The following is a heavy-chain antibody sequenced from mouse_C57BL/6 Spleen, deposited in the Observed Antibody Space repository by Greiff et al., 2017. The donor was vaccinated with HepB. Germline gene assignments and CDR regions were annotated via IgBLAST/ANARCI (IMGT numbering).Heavy chain of an antibody. J-gene: IGHJ2*01. CDR3: ATSLPWNYFDY. V-gene: IGHV5-17*01. Sequence: EVKLMESGGGLVKPGGSLKLSCAASGFTFSDYGMHWVRQAPEKGLEWVAYISSGSSTIYYADTVKGRFTISRDNAKNTLFLQMTSLRSEDTAMYYCATSLPWNYFDYWGEGTTLTVSS. CDR2: ISSGSSTI. CDR1: GFTFSDYG. D-gene: IGHD5-5*01.